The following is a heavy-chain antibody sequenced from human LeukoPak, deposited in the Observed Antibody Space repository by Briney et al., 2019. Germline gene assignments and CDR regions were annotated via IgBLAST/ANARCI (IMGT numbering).Heavy chain of an antibody. CDR1: GFTFSSYT. Sequence: GGSLRLSCAASGFTFSSYTMNWVRQAPGKGLEWVSSITSSSSYIYYADSVKGRFTISRDNAKNSLYLHMNSLRAEDTAVYYCARDYGGSSPFDYWGQGTLVTVSS. V-gene: IGHV3-21*01. CDR2: ITSSSSYI. D-gene: IGHD4-23*01. CDR3: ARDYGGSSPFDY. J-gene: IGHJ4*02.